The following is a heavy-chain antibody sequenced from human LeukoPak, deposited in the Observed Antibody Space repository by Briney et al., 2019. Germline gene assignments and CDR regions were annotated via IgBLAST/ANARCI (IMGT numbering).Heavy chain of an antibody. CDR3: AREEQDWRVPAAIPASYYYYYMDV. CDR1: GFTFSSYW. J-gene: IGHJ6*03. Sequence: PGGSLRLSCAASGFTFSSYWMSWVRQAPGKGLEWVANIKQDGSEKYYVYSVKGRFTISRDNAKNSLYLQMNSLRAEDTAVYYCAREEQDWRVPAAIPASYYYYYMDVWGKGTTVTVSS. D-gene: IGHD2-2*01. CDR2: IKQDGSEK. V-gene: IGHV3-7*01.